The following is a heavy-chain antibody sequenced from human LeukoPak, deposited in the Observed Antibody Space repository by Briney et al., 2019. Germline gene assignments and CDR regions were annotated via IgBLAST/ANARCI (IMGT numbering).Heavy chain of an antibody. J-gene: IGHJ4*02. CDR2: ISTSGGST. V-gene: IGHV3-23*01. Sequence: PGRSLRLSCAASGFTFSSHAMSWVRQAPGKGLEWVSAISTSGGSTYYADSVKGRFTISRDNSKNTLYLQMNSLRAEDTAVYYCAKDMGGNSAFDYWGQGTLVTVSS. CDR3: AKDMGGNSAFDY. D-gene: IGHD4-23*01. CDR1: GFTFSSHA.